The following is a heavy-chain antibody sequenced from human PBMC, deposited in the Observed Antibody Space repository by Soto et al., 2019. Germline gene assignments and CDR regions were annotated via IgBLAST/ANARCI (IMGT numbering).Heavy chain of an antibody. CDR3: AKVPIKSGILLTRGIHY. Sequence: GGSLRLSCAASGFTFSSYAMNWVRQAPGKGLEWVSLISGSGGSAYYTDSVKGRFTISRDNSKSTLCLQMDSLRAEDTAVYYCAKVPIKSGILLTRGIHYWGQGTLVTVSS. V-gene: IGHV3-23*01. J-gene: IGHJ4*02. CDR2: ISGSGGSA. CDR1: GFTFSSYA. D-gene: IGHD1-20*01.